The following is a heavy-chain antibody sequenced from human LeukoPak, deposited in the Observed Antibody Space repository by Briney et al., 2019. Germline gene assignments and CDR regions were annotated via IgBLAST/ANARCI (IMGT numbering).Heavy chain of an antibody. CDR2: ISGYNGNT. CDR1: GYTFTTYG. V-gene: IGHV1-18*01. D-gene: IGHD1-26*01. CDR3: ARGSWREAFDI. Sequence: ASVKVSCKASGYTFTTYGISWVRQAPGQGLEWMGWISGYNGNTNYAQKFQGRITMTTETSTSTAYMELRSLRSDDTAVYYCARGSWREAFDIWGQGTMVTVSS. J-gene: IGHJ3*02.